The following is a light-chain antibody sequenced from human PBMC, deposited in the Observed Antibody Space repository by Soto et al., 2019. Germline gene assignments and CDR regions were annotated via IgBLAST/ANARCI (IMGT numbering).Light chain of an antibody. CDR2: EVT. CDR1: SSDVGGYHY. J-gene: IGLJ2*01. V-gene: IGLV2-8*01. Sequence: QSVLTQPPSASGSPGQSVTISCTGTSSDVGGYHYVSWYQQHPGKAPKLMIHEVTKRPSGGPDRFSGSKSGNTASLTVSGLQGEDEADYYCSSYAGSNNLVFGGGTKLTVL. CDR3: SSYAGSNNLV.